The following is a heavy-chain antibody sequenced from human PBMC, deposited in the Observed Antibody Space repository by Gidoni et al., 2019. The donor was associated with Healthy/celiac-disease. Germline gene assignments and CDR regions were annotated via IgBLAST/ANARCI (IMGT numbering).Heavy chain of an antibody. D-gene: IGHD3-10*01. V-gene: IGHV3-33*01. J-gene: IGHJ5*02. Sequence: QVQLVESGGGVVQPGRSLRLSCAASGFTFSSYGMHWVRQAPGKGREWVAVIGYDGSNKYYADSVKGRFTISRDNSKNTLYLQMNSLRAEDTAVYYCARELWFGELLENWFDPWGQGTLVTVSS. CDR3: ARELWFGELLENWFDP. CDR2: IGYDGSNK. CDR1: GFTFSSYG.